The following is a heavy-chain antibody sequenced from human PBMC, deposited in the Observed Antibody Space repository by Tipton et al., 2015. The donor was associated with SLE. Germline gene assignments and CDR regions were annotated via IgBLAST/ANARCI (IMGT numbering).Heavy chain of an antibody. V-gene: IGHV4-34*01. CDR2: INYSGST. J-gene: IGHJ3*02. D-gene: IGHD2/OR15-2a*01. CDR3: ARGVAHFYDSGSFDI. CDR1: SGSFSGYH. Sequence: TLSLTCAIYSGSFSGYHWSWIRQSPGKGLEWIGEINYSGSTNYNPSPKSRATISIGTSKNQLSLTLSSVTAADTATYYCARGVAHFYDSGSFDIWGQGTLVTVSS.